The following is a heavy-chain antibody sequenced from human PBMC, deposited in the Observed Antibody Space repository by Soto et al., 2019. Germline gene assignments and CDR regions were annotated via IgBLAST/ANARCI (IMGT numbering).Heavy chain of an antibody. V-gene: IGHV3-11*01. J-gene: IGHJ5*02. CDR3: ARTVWANVLRYFGWLDNWFVP. CDR2: ISSSGSTI. D-gene: IGHD3-9*01. Sequence: GGSLRLSCAASGFTFSDYYMSWIRQAPGKGLEWVSYISSSGSTIYYADSVKGRFTISRDNAKNSLYLQMNSLRAEDTAVYYCARTVWANVLRYFGWLDNWFVPWGQGTLVTVSS. CDR1: GFTFSDYY.